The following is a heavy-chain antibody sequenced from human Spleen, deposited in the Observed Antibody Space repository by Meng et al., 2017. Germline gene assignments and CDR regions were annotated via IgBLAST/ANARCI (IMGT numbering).Heavy chain of an antibody. J-gene: IGHJ4*02. V-gene: IGHV4-38-2*01. CDR2: LYHSGNT. CDR3: ARGKAAAGTTFDY. CDR1: GYSISSGYN. D-gene: IGHD6-13*01. Sequence: SETLSLTCAVSGYSISSGYNWGWIRQPPGKGLEWIGSLYHSGNTYYNPSLKSRVTISADTSKNHFSLKLSSVTAADTAVYYCARGKAAAGTTFDYWGQGTLVTVSS.